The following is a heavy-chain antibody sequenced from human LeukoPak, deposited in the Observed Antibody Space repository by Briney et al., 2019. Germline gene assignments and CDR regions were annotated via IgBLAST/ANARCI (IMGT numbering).Heavy chain of an antibody. Sequence: PGGTLRLSCAASGFTFSSYAMSWVRQAPGKGLEWVSAISGSGGSTYYADSVKGRFTISRDNSKNTLYLQMNSLRAEDTAVYYCAKPSYYYGSGSFQFDYWGQGTLVTVSS. CDR3: AKPSYYYGSGSFQFDY. D-gene: IGHD3-10*01. CDR2: ISGSGGST. J-gene: IGHJ4*02. V-gene: IGHV3-23*01. CDR1: GFTFSSYA.